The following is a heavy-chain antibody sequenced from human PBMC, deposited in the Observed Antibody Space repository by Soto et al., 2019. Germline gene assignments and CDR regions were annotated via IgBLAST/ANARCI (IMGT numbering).Heavy chain of an antibody. V-gene: IGHV3-30*18. D-gene: IGHD3-10*01. CDR3: AKDVGFGDQGYFDL. Sequence: QVQLVESGGGVVQPGRSLRLSCAASGFTFSSFGMHWVRQAPGKGLEWVAVISYDGTNKYYADSVKGRFTISRDNSKSTLYLQMNSLRAEDTAVYYCAKDVGFGDQGYFDLWGRGTLVTVSS. CDR1: GFTFSSFG. J-gene: IGHJ2*01. CDR2: ISYDGTNK.